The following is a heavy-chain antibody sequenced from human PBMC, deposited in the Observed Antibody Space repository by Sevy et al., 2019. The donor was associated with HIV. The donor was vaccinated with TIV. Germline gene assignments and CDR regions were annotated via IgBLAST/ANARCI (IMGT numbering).Heavy chain of an antibody. CDR1: GFTFNRSP. D-gene: IGHD3-16*01. Sequence: GGSLRLSCAASGFTFNRSPMHWVRQAPGKGLEWVAVMSYNGNKKYNGDSVKGRFTISRDASKTTLYLQMNSLRPEDTAVYYCASEGVLFEGVIVSYGMDVWGQGTTVTVSS. CDR2: MSYNGNKK. J-gene: IGHJ6*02. CDR3: ASEGVLFEGVIVSYGMDV. V-gene: IGHV3-30*04.